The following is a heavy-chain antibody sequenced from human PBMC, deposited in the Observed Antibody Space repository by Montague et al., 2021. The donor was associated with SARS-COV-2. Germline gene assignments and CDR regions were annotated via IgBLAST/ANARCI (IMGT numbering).Heavy chain of an antibody. J-gene: IGHJ4*02. V-gene: IGHV5-10-1*01. CDR1: GYDFTSYW. Sequence: QSGAEVKKSGESLRISCRGSGYDFTSYWISWVRQMPGKGLEWMGRVNPADSRTNYSPSFQGQVTISVDKSATTAYLQWSSLKASDTAIYYCARSQSCGSDCYFAHWGQGSLVTVSS. CDR3: ARSQSCGSDCYFAH. D-gene: IGHD2-21*02. CDR2: VNPADSRT.